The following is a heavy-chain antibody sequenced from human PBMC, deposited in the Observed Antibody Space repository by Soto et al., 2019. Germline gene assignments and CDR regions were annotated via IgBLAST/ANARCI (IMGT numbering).Heavy chain of an antibody. V-gene: IGHV3-23*01. Sequence: EVRLLESGGGLVHPGGSLRLSCAASGFIFNNYAMTWVRQAPGKGLEWVSAIGSSGGDTYYADSVKGRFTISRDNSKNTLYLLMSSLRAEDTAVYYCAKDWSADYWGQGTLVTVSS. CDR3: AKDWSADY. D-gene: IGHD1-1*01. CDR2: IGSSGGDT. CDR1: GFIFNNYA. J-gene: IGHJ4*02.